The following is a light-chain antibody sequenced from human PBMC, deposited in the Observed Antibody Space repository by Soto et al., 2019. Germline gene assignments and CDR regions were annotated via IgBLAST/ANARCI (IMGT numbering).Light chain of an antibody. Sequence: EILMTQSPSTLSVSPGEGLTLSCRASQSISRTLAWYQQRPGQAPRLLIYGASSRATGVPDRFSGSGYGTDFTLTISRLETEDFAVYYCQQYGRSPWTFGQGTKVDIK. CDR1: QSISRT. V-gene: IGKV3-20*01. J-gene: IGKJ1*01. CDR3: QQYGRSPWT. CDR2: GAS.